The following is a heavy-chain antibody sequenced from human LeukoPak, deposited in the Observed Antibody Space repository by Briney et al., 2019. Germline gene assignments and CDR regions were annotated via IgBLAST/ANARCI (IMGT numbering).Heavy chain of an antibody. D-gene: IGHD2-15*01. CDR1: GGSISSRDYY. V-gene: IGHV4-30-4*01. CDR2: ISYSGST. CDR3: AREEAIVTFGIGRSAHNWFDP. J-gene: IGHJ5*02. Sequence: SETLSLTCTVSGGSISSRDYYWSWIRQPPRKGLEWIGYISYSGSTHYNPSLKSRVIISVDTSKNHFSLKLSSVTAADTAIYYCAREEAIVTFGIGRSAHNWFDPWGQGTLVTVSS.